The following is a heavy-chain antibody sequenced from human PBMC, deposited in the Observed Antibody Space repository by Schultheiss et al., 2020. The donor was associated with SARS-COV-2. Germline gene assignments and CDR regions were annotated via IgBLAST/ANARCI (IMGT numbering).Heavy chain of an antibody. CDR1: GFTFSSYS. V-gene: IGHV3-21*01. Sequence: GGSLRLSCAASGFTFSSYSMNWVRQAPGKGLEWVSSISSSSSYIYYADSVKGRFTISRDNAKNSLYLQMNSLRAEDTAVYYCARVGGDIVVVPAAPGAFDIWGQGTMVTVSS. D-gene: IGHD2-2*01. CDR2: ISSSSSYI. CDR3: ARVGGDIVVVPAAPGAFDI. J-gene: IGHJ3*02.